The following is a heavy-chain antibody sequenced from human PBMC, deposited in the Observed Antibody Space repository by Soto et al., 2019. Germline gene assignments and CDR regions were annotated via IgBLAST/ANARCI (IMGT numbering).Heavy chain of an antibody. CDR2: ISYIGST. V-gene: IGHV4-59*01. CDR3: STRSSISGDLVDY. J-gene: IGHJ4*02. Sequence: PSETLSLTCSVSGVSIGSYYWSWIRQPPGKGLELIGYISYIGSTNYNPSLKSRVTISVDTSKNQFSLNLNSVTAADTAVYFCSTRSSISGDLVDYWGQGTLVTVSS. CDR1: GVSIGSYY. D-gene: IGHD4-17*01.